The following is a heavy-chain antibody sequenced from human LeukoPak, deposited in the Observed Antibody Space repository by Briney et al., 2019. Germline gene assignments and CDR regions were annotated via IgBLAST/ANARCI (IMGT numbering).Heavy chain of an antibody. J-gene: IGHJ4*02. CDR2: ISGSGFTT. D-gene: IGHD1-14*01. Sequence: PGGSLRLSCAASGFTFSLYAMTWVRQAPGEGLEWVSSISGSGFTTNYGDSVRGRFTISRDNAKNTLYLQMDSLRAEDTGVYYCARSNQADDYWGQGTLVTVSS. CDR3: ARSNQADDY. CDR1: GFTFSLYA. V-gene: IGHV3-23*01.